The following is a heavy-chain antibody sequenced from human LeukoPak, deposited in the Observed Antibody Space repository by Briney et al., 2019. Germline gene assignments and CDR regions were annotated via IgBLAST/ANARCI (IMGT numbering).Heavy chain of an antibody. D-gene: IGHD2-21*02. CDR2: INPSGGST. CDR1: GYTFTSYD. J-gene: IGHJ4*02. Sequence: GASVKVSCKASGYTFTSYDINWVRQAPGQGLEWMGIINPSGGSTRYAQKFQGRVTMTRDTSTSTVYMELSSLRSEDTAVYYCARDPLNCGGDCYHFDYWGQGTLVTVSS. V-gene: IGHV1-46*01. CDR3: ARDPLNCGGDCYHFDY.